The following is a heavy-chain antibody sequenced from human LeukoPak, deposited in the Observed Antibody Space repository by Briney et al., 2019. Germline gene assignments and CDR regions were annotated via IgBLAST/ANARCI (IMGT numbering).Heavy chain of an antibody. V-gene: IGHV3-23*01. D-gene: IGHD6-13*01. CDR1: GFTFSSYA. CDR3: AKAASSSWPSYYYGMDV. Sequence: GGSLRLSCAASGFTFSSYAMNWVRRAPGKGLEWVSTISGGGGSTYYADSVKGRFTISKDNSKNTVYLQMSSLRVDDTAVYYCAKAASSSWPSYYYGMDVWGQGTTVTVSS. CDR2: ISGGGGST. J-gene: IGHJ6*02.